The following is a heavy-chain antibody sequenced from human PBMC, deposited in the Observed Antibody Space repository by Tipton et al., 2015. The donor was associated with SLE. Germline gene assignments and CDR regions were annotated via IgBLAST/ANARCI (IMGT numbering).Heavy chain of an antibody. CDR3: ARIGPQLWLPSGYYFDC. CDR2: IYYSGST. CDR1: GGSISSPSYC. J-gene: IGHJ4*02. V-gene: IGHV4-39*07. Sequence: TLSLTCSISGGSISSPSYCWGWIRQPPGKGLEWIGSIYYSGSTYYNPSLKSRVGISVDTSKNQFSLKLTSVTAADTAIYYCARIGPQLWLPSGYYFDCWGQGTLVTVSS. D-gene: IGHD5-24*01.